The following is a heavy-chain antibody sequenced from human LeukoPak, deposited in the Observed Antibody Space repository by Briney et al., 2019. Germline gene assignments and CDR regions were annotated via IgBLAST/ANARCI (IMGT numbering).Heavy chain of an antibody. D-gene: IGHD3-10*01. CDR2: MNPNSGNT. J-gene: IGHJ6*02. CDR1: GYTFTSYD. Sequence: ASVKVSCKASGYTFTSYDINWVRQATGQGLEWMGWMNPNSGNTGYAQKFQGRVTMTRNTSISTAYMGLSSLRSEDTAVYYCARMLTSGSYFLRDFYYYYGMDVWGQGTTVTVSS. V-gene: IGHV1-8*01. CDR3: ARMLTSGSYFLRDFYYYYGMDV.